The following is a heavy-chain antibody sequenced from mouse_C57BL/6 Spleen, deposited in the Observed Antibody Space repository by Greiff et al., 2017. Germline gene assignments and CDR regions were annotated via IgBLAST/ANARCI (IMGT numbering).Heavy chain of an antibody. D-gene: IGHD3-2*02. CDR3: ARDSSGYGAMDY. V-gene: IGHV1-26*01. J-gene: IGHJ4*01. CDR2: INPNNGGT. CDR1: GYTFTDYY. Sequence: VQLQQSGPELVKPGASVKISCKASGYTFTDYYMNWVKQSHGKSLEWIGDINPNNGGTSYNQKFKGKATLTVDKSSSTAYMELRSLTSEDSAVYYCARDSSGYGAMDYWGQGTSVTVSS.